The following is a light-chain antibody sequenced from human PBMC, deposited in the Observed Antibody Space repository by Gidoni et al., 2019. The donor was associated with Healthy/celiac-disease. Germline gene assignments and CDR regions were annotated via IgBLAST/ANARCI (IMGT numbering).Light chain of an antibody. V-gene: IGKV3-15*01. CDR2: GAS. Sequence: EIVMTQSPATLSVSPGERATLSGRASQSVSSNLAWYQQKPGQAPRLLIYGASTRATGIPARFSGSGSGTEFTLTISSLQSEDFAVYYCQQYNNWSGTFGPGTKVDIK. CDR3: QQYNNWSGT. J-gene: IGKJ3*01. CDR1: QSVSSN.